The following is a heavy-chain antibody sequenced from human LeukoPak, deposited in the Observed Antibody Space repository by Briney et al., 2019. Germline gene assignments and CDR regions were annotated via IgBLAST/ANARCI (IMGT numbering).Heavy chain of an antibody. CDR2: ISYDGINK. CDR1: GFTFSSVS. J-gene: IGHJ4*02. V-gene: IGHV3-30*18. D-gene: IGHD6-13*01. CDR3: AKDMDVEAAGFSFDY. Sequence: PSRTLSVSCAAPGFTFSSVSMHCIRQAPAKGLYQVSIISYDGINKYFSDSVYGRFTISRDNSKNTLYLKMNGLRREDTAVYYCAKDMDVEAAGFSFDYWGQGILVTVAS.